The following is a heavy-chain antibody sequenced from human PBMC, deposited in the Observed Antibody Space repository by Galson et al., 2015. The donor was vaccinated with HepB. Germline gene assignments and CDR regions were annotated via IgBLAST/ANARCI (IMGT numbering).Heavy chain of an antibody. V-gene: IGHV3-23*01. D-gene: IGHD6-6*01. CDR2: ISGSGGST. CDR3: AKDGKQLVLCR. CDR1: GFTFSSYA. Sequence: SLRLSCAASGFTFSSYAMSWVRQAPGKGLEWVSAISGSGGSTYYADSVKGRFTISRDNSKNMLYLQMNSLRAEDTAVYYCAKDGKQLVLCRWGQGTLVTVSS. J-gene: IGHJ4*02.